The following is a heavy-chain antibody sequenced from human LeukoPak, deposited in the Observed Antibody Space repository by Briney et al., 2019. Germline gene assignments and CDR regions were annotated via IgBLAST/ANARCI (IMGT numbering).Heavy chain of an antibody. V-gene: IGHV4-59*01. D-gene: IGHD3-22*01. J-gene: IGHJ3*02. CDR2: IYYSGST. CDR3: ARLHLTYDSSGPDAFDI. Sequence: NPSETLSLTCTVSGGSISSYYWSWLRQPPGKGLERIGYIYYSGSTNYNPSLKSRVTISVDTSKNQFSLKLSSVTAADTAVYYCARLHLTYDSSGPDAFDIWGQGAMVTVSS. CDR1: GGSISSYY.